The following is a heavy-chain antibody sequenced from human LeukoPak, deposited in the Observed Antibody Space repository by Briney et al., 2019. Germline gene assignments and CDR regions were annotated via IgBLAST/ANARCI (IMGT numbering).Heavy chain of an antibody. CDR1: GFTFSSYA. D-gene: IGHD3-9*01. Sequence: TGGSLRLSCAASGFTFSSYAMHWVRQAPGKGLEWVAVISYDGSNKYYADSVKGRLTISRDNSKNTLYLQMNSLRAEDTAVYYCARSDILTGYYNGYYYYYMDVWGKGTTVTVSS. CDR3: ARSDILTGYYNGYYYYYMDV. V-gene: IGHV3-30-3*01. J-gene: IGHJ6*03. CDR2: ISYDGSNK.